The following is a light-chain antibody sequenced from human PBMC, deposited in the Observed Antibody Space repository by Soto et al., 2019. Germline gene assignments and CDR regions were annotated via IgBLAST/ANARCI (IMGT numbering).Light chain of an antibody. Sequence: QPASVSGSPGQSITISCTGTSSDVGGYNYVSWYQQHPGKAPKLMIYEVSNRPSGVSNRFSGSKSGNTASLTISGLQAEDEADYYCSSYTSSSTAVFGTGTKLTVL. CDR1: SSDVGGYNY. V-gene: IGLV2-14*01. J-gene: IGLJ1*01. CDR2: EVS. CDR3: SSYTSSSTAV.